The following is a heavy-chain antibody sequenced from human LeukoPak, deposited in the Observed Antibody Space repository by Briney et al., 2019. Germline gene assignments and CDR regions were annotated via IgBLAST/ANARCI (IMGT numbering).Heavy chain of an antibody. CDR3: ARNKAITAFFGMDV. CDR2: IAYGGTYT. J-gene: IGHJ6*02. CDR1: GFTFSDYA. Sequence: GGSLRLSCAASGFTFSDYATHWVRQAPGKGLEWVAVIAYGGTYTHHADSLKGRFTISRDNSRDTLYLQINSLRPEDTALYYCARNKAITAFFGMDVWGQGTTIIVSS. V-gene: IGHV3-30*03. D-gene: IGHD2/OR15-2a*01.